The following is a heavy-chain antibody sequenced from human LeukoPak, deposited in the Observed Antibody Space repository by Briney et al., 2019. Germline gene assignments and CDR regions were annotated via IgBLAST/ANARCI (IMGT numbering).Heavy chain of an antibody. V-gene: IGHV1-2*02. CDR2: INPNSGGT. D-gene: IGHD3-10*01. CDR3: AIIWFGELWGNWFDP. J-gene: IGHJ5*02. Sequence: ASVKVSCKASGYTFTGYYMHWVRQAPGQGLEWMGWINPNSGGTDYAQKFQGRVTMTRDTSISTAYMELSRLRSDDTAVYYCAIIWFGELWGNWFDPWGQGTLVTVSS. CDR1: GYTFTGYY.